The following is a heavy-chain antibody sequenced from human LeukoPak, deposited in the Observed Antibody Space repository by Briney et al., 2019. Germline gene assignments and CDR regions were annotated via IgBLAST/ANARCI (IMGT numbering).Heavy chain of an antibody. V-gene: IGHV3-23*01. CDR1: GFIFSSYA. J-gene: IGHJ4*02. D-gene: IGHD2-15*01. Sequence: GGSLRLSCAASGFIFSSYAMSWVRQASGKGLEWVSAISGSGGSTYYADSVKGRFTISRDNSKNTLYLQMNSLRAEDTAVYYCAKDTRIVVVVAAISDYWGQGTLVTVSS. CDR3: AKDTRIVVVVAAISDY. CDR2: ISGSGGST.